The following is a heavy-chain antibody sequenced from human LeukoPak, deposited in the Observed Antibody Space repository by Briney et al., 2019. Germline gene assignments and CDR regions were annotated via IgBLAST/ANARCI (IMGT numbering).Heavy chain of an antibody. CDR1: GGSLSSGGYS. V-gene: IGHV4-30-2*01. Sequence: SETLSLTCAVSGGSLSSGGYSWRWLRPPPGTGLEGIVYIYHSGSTYYNPPLKRRVTISVDRSKNQFSLKMSSVTAADTAVDYCARAGLPPGREFDPWGQGTLVTVSS. CDR3: ARAGLPPGREFDP. CDR2: IYHSGST. D-gene: IGHD4-11*01. J-gene: IGHJ5*02.